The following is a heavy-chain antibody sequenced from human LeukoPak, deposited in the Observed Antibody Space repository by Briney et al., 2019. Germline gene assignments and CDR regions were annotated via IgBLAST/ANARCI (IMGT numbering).Heavy chain of an antibody. Sequence: ASVKVSCKTSGYTFTGYNTHWVRQGPGQGLVWMGWIHPNNGGTIYARSFQGRVTMNSDTSISTAYLDLNSLISDDTAMYFCARGTQTIFGVIDYWGQGTLVTVSS. CDR2: IHPNNGGT. CDR1: GYTFTGYN. CDR3: ARGTQTIFGVIDY. V-gene: IGHV1-2*02. D-gene: IGHD3-3*01. J-gene: IGHJ4*02.